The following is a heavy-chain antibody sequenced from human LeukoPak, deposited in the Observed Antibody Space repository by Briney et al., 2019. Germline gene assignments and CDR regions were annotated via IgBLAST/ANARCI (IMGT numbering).Heavy chain of an antibody. Sequence: GASVKVSCKASGYTFTSYGISWVRQAPGQGLEWMGWISAYNGNTNYAQKLQGRVTMTTDTSTSTAYMELRSLRSDDTAVYYCARRHIVVVPAALSYYYYGMDVWGQGITVTVSS. CDR1: GYTFTSYG. CDR3: ARRHIVVVPAALSYYYYGMDV. D-gene: IGHD2-2*01. CDR2: ISAYNGNT. J-gene: IGHJ6*02. V-gene: IGHV1-18*01.